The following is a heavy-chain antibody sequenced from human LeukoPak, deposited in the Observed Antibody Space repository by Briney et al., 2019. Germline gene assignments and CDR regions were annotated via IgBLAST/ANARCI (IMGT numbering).Heavy chain of an antibody. J-gene: IGHJ4*02. CDR1: GFTFSTYG. CDR2: ISYGGSSK. Sequence: PGGSLRLSCAASGFTFSTYGMHWVRQAPGKGLEWVAVISYGGSSKYYADSVKGRFTISRDNSKNTLYLQMNSLRAEDTAMYYCATVYDSSGYHPGVWGQGTLVTVSS. D-gene: IGHD3-22*01. CDR3: ATVYDSSGYHPGV. V-gene: IGHV3-30*03.